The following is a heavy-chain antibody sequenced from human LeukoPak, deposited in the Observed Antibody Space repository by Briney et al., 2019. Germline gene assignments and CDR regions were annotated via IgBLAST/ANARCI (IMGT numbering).Heavy chain of an antibody. CDR3: ARVSRGNSVGGDY. CDR1: GGSISTYF. Sequence: SETLSLTCTVSGGSISTYFWSWIRQPPGKGLEWIGCIYYSGSTNYNPSLKSRVTISLDTSKNQFSLKLSSVTAADTAMYYCARVSRGNSVGGDYWGQGTLVTVSS. V-gene: IGHV4-59*01. CDR2: IYYSGST. D-gene: IGHD4-23*01. J-gene: IGHJ4*02.